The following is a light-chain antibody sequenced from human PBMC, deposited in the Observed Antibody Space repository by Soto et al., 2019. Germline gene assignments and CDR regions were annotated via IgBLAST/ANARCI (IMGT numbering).Light chain of an antibody. V-gene: IGLV2-14*01. CDR3: SSYTSSSNPYV. CDR2: DVS. Sequence: QLVLTQPASVSGSPGQSITISCTGTSSDVGGYNYVSWYQQHPGKAPKLMIYDVSNRPSGVSNRFSGSKSGNTASLTISGLQAEDEADYYCSSYTSSSNPYVFGTGTKLTVL. J-gene: IGLJ1*01. CDR1: SSDVGGYNY.